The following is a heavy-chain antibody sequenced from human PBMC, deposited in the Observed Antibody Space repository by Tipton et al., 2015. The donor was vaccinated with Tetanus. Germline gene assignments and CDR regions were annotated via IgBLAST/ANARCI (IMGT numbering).Heavy chain of an antibody. V-gene: IGHV3-11*01. CDR1: YY. J-gene: IGHJ4*02. CDR2: ISSSGSTI. CDR3: ARGCRRDGYNFRSPSPGHTLN. Sequence: YYWSWIRQHPVKGLEWVSYISSSGSTIYYADSVKGRFTISRDNAKNSLYLQMNSLRAEDTAVYYCARGCRRDGYNFRSPSPGHTLNWGQGTLVTVSS. D-gene: IGHD5-24*01.